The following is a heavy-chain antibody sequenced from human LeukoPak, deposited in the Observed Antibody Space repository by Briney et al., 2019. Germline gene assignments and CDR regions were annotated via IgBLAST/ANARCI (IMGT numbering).Heavy chain of an antibody. CDR1: GFIFCKYG. V-gene: IGHV3-30*19. CDR2: ISYDGSNK. Sequence: PGGSLRLSCVASGFIFCKYGLHWVRQAPGKGLEWVAVISYDGSNKYYADSVKGRFTISRDNSKNTLYLQMNSLRAEDTAVYYCARCISGSYRVGAFDIWGQGTMVTVSS. J-gene: IGHJ3*02. CDR3: ARCISGSYRVGAFDI. D-gene: IGHD1-26*01.